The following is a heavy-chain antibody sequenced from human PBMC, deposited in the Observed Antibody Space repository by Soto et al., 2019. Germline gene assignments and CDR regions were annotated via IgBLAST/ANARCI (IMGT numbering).Heavy chain of an antibody. J-gene: IGHJ3*02. Sequence: PWGSLRLSCAASGFAFSGYSLNWVRQAPGKGLEWVSYISSSSSTIYYADSVKGRFTISRDNAKNSLYLQMNSLRAEDTAVYYCAREGQRPGVDALDIWGQGTVVTVSS. CDR1: GFAFSGYS. CDR2: ISSSSSTI. V-gene: IGHV3-48*01. CDR3: AREGQRPGVDALDI.